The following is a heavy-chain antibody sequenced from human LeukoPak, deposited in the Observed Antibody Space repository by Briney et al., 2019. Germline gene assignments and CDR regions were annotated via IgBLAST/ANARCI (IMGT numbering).Heavy chain of an antibody. CDR3: ARVVASSSSYYFDY. CDR1: GGSISSYY. D-gene: IGHD6-6*01. Sequence: PSETLSLTCTVSGGSISSYYWSWIRQPPGKGLEWIGYIYYSGSTNYNPSLKSRVTISVDTSKNQFSLKLSSVTAADTAVYYCARVVASSSSYYFDYWAREPWSPSPQ. CDR2: IYYSGST. V-gene: IGHV4-59*01. J-gene: IGHJ4*02.